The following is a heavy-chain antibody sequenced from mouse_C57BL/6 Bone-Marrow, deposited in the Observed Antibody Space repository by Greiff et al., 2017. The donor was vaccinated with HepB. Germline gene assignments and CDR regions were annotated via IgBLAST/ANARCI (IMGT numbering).Heavy chain of an antibody. J-gene: IGHJ2*01. Sequence: QVQLQQPGAELVMPGASVKLSCKASGYTFTSYWMHWVKQRPGQGLEWIGEIDPSDSYTNYNQKFKGKSTLTVDKSSSTAYMQLSSLTSEDSAVYYCARDYYGSSPEHFDYWGQGTTLTVSS. CDR3: ARDYYGSSPEHFDY. CDR1: GYTFTSYW. CDR2: IDPSDSYT. V-gene: IGHV1-69*01. D-gene: IGHD1-1*01.